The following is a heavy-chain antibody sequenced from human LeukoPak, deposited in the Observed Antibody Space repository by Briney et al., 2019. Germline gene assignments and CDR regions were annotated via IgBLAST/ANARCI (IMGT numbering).Heavy chain of an antibody. CDR1: GFSFSRFS. CDR2: IGTIGSNV. D-gene: IGHD2-21*01. V-gene: IGHV3-48*02. Sequence: GGSLRLSCAASGFSFSRFSFHWVRQAPGKGRGWVEKIGTIGSNVDYADSVKGRFTISRDNAKNSLYLQMNSLRDEDTAVYYCARDNWVAIPGLYDPWGQGTLVTVSS. CDR3: ARDNWVAIPGLYDP. J-gene: IGHJ5*02.